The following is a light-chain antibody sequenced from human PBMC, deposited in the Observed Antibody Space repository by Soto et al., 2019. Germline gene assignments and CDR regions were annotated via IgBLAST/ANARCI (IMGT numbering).Light chain of an antibody. CDR1: SSDVGGHNY. J-gene: IGLJ1*01. V-gene: IGLV2-14*03. CDR3: SSYTSSSPCV. Sequence: QSALTQPASVSGSPGQSITISCTGTSSDVGGHNYVSWYQHHPGKAPKLMIYDVSNRPSGVSNRFSGSKSGNTASLTISGLQAEDEADYYCSSYTSSSPCVFGTGTKLTVL. CDR2: DVS.